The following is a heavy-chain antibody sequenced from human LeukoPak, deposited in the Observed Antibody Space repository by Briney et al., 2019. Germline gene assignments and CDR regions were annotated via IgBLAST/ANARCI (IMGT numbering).Heavy chain of an antibody. D-gene: IGHD3-3*01. CDR3: AKEDYDFWSGYYTGISGAFDI. CDR1: GFTFSSYA. Sequence: LPGGSLRLSCAASGFTFSSYAMSWVCQAPGKGLEWVSAISGSGGSTYYADSVKGRFTISRDNSKNTLYLQMNSLRAEDTAVYYCAKEDYDFWSGYYTGISGAFDIWGQGTMVTVSS. CDR2: ISGSGGST. V-gene: IGHV3-23*01. J-gene: IGHJ3*02.